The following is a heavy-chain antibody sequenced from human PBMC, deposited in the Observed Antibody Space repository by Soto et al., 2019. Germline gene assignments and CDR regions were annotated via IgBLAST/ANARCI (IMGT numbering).Heavy chain of an antibody. CDR2: ITNNGVKT. CDR1: GFAFRGYA. V-gene: IGHV3-64D*06. CDR3: VKGQQWFSGDLDV. J-gene: IGHJ6*01. Sequence: PGGSLRLSCSASGFAFRGYAMHWVRQAAGKGLEYVSGITNNGVKTYYADSVKDRITISRDNSKNTLYLEVSSLRPEDAAGYYCVKGQQWFSGDLDVWGQGTAVTVSS. D-gene: IGHD6-19*01.